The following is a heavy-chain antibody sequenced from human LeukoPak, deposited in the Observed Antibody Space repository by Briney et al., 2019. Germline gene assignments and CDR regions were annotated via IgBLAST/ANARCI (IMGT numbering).Heavy chain of an antibody. V-gene: IGHV4-34*01. Sequence: SETLSLTCAVYGGSFSGYYWSWIRQPPGKGLEWIGEINHGGSTNYNPSLKSRVTISVDTSKNQFSLKLSSVTAADTAVYYCASLYYYDSSGYFTNVFDYWGQGTLVTVSS. CDR2: INHGGST. D-gene: IGHD3-22*01. J-gene: IGHJ4*02. CDR3: ASLYYYDSSGYFTNVFDY. CDR1: GGSFSGYY.